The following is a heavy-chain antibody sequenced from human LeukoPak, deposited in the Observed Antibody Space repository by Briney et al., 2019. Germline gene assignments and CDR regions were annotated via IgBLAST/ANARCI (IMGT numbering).Heavy chain of an antibody. D-gene: IGHD6-13*01. CDR1: GFTVSSNY. Sequence: GGSLGLSCAASGFTVSSNYMSWVRQAPGKGLEWVSVIYSGGSTYYADSVKGRFTISRDNSKNTLYLQMNSLRAEDTAVYYCARYSSSYNWFDPWGQGTLVTVSS. CDR3: ARYSSSYNWFDP. V-gene: IGHV3-66*01. J-gene: IGHJ5*02. CDR2: IYSGGST.